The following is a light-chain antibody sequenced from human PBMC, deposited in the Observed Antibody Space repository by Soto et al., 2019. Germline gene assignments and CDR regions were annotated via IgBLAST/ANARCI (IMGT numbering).Light chain of an antibody. CDR1: TSNIGSNT. Sequence: QSVLTQPPSASGTPGQRVTISASGSTSNIGSNTVSWYQQLRGTAPRLLIYDNDERPSGVPDRFSGSKSATSASLAISGLQPEDEGDYYCATWDDSRNGYVFGPGTKVTVL. CDR2: DND. V-gene: IGLV1-44*01. CDR3: ATWDDSRNGYV. J-gene: IGLJ1*01.